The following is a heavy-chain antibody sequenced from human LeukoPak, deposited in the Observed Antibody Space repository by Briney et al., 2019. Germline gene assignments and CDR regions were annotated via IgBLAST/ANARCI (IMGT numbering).Heavy chain of an antibody. CDR1: GLTVTNNY. D-gene: IGHD4-17*01. Sequence: GGSLRLSCAASGLTVTNNYWNWVRQPPGKGPEWISLIYSNGDTRYADSVKGRFTFSRDNSKNTLYLQMNSLRAEDTAMYYCTYGDYPLTYWGQGTLVSVSS. CDR3: TYGDYPLTY. CDR2: IYSNGDT. J-gene: IGHJ4*02. V-gene: IGHV3-66*01.